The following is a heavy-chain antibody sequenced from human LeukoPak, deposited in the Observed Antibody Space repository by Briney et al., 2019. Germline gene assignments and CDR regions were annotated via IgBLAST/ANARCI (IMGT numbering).Heavy chain of an antibody. J-gene: IGHJ4*02. CDR3: ARVVYYYDSSGYYDY. CDR2: IYYSGST. Sequence: PSGTLSLTCTVSGGSISSSSYYWGWIRQPPGKGLEWIGSIYYSGSTYYNPSLKSRVTISVDTSKNQFSLKLSSVTAADTAVYYCARVVYYYDSSGYYDYWGQGTLVTVSS. CDR1: GGSISSSSYY. V-gene: IGHV4-39*07. D-gene: IGHD3-22*01.